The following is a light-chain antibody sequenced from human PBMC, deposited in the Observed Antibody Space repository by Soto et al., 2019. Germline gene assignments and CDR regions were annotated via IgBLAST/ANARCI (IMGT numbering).Light chain of an antibody. CDR1: SSDVGGYNS. Sequence: QSALTQPASVSGSPGQSITISCTGTSSDVGGYNSVSWFQQHPSKAPKLIIYEVSHRPSGVSTRFSGSKSGNTASLTISGLQAEDEADYYCNSYRHSTTLVFGTGTKVTVL. V-gene: IGLV2-14*01. CDR2: EVS. J-gene: IGLJ1*01. CDR3: NSYRHSTTLV.